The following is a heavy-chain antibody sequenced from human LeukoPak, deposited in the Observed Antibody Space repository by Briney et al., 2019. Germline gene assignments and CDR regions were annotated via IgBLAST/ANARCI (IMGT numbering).Heavy chain of an antibody. Sequence: GGALRLSYAASGFTFHTYAVTWGRPTPGEGVGGVACIRSDGGVKYYADSVKGRLTVHRDNPKNTLYLKMNSLSTGDTAVYYCAKDLWVGGNYHFDYWGQGTRVTVSS. D-gene: IGHD4-23*01. CDR2: IRSDGGVK. CDR1: GFTFHTYA. J-gene: IGHJ4*02. CDR3: AKDLWVGGNYHFDY. V-gene: IGHV3-23*01.